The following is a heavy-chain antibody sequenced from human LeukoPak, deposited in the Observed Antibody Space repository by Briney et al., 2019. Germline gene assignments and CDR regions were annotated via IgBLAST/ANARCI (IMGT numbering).Heavy chain of an antibody. V-gene: IGHV4-30-2*01. Sequence: PSQTLSLTCAVSGGSISSGGYSWSWIRQPPGKGLEWIGYIYHSGSTYYNPSLKSRVTISVGRSKNQFSLKLSSVTAADTAVYYCARGDGLRGDWFDPWGQGTLVTVSS. CDR2: IYHSGST. CDR3: ARGDGLRGDWFDP. J-gene: IGHJ5*02. CDR1: GGSISSGGYS. D-gene: IGHD5-24*01.